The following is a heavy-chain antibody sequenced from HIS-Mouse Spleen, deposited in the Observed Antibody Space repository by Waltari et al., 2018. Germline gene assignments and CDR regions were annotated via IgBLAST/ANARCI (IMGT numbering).Heavy chain of an antibody. J-gene: IGHJ4*02. CDR2: ISDAGSNQ. CDR1: GFTFSSYG. V-gene: IGHV3-30*18. CDR3: AKDKHHAFDY. Sequence: QVQLVESGGGVVQPGRSLRLSCAASGFTFSSYGMHWVRQVPGKGLYWVEVISDAGSNQYYADSVKGRFTISRDNSKNTLYLQMNSLRAEDTAVYYCAKDKHHAFDYWGQGTLVTVSS.